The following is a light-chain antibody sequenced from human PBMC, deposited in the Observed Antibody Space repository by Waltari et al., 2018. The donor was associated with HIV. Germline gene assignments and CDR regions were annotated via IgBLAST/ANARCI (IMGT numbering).Light chain of an antibody. Sequence: QSALTQPASVSGSPGQSITISCTGTSSDIGTYNYVSWYQQHPGKAPKLMIYDVSNRPSGVSNRFSVSKSGNTASLTISGLQAEDEADYYCSSYTSSSTPVVFGGGTKLTVL. J-gene: IGLJ2*01. CDR2: DVS. CDR1: SSDIGTYNY. CDR3: SSYTSSSTPVV. V-gene: IGLV2-14*01.